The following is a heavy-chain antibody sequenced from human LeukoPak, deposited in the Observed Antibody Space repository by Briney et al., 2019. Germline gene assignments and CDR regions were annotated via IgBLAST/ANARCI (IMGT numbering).Heavy chain of an antibody. CDR3: ARDGYGSGRKGKYYYYGMDV. J-gene: IGHJ6*02. CDR1: GFTVSSSY. V-gene: IGHV3-11*04. D-gene: IGHD3-10*01. Sequence: PGGSLRLSCAASGFTVSSSYMSWVRQAPGKGLEWVSYISSSGSTIYYADSVKGRFTISRDNAKNSLYLQMNSLRAEDTAVYYCARDGYGSGRKGKYYYYGMDVWGQGATVTVSS. CDR2: ISSSGSTI.